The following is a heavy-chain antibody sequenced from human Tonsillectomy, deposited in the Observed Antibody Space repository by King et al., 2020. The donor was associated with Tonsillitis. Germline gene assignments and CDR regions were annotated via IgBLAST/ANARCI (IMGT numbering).Heavy chain of an antibody. CDR3: TADLNWRTGDY. CDR2: ISPDGSEN. D-gene: IGHD1-14*01. Sequence: VQLVESGGGLVQPGGSLILSCAASEVSFSTYWLTWVRQGPGMGLQCVSDISPDGSENYYLDSVKGRFSVSRDNAKNLLYLQMSDLRAEDTAVYYCTADLNWRTGDYWGQGALVTVSS. V-gene: IGHV3-7*01. J-gene: IGHJ4*02. CDR1: EVSFSTYW.